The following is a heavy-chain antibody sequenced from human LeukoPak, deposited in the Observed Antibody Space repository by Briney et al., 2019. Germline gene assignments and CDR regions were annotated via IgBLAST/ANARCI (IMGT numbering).Heavy chain of an antibody. D-gene: IGHD6-19*01. CDR3: AKDPPTTRLVPNYFDY. CDR1: GFTFSSYA. CDR2: ISGSGGST. V-gene: IGHV3-23*01. J-gene: IGHJ4*02. Sequence: GGSLRLSCAASGFTFSSYAMSWVRQAPGKGLEWVSAISGSGGSTYYADSVKGRFTISRDNSKNTLYLQMNSLRAEDTAVYYCAKDPPTTRLVPNYFDYWGQGTLVTVSP.